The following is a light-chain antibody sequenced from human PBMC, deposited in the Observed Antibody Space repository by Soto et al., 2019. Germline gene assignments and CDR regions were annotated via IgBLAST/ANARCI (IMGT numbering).Light chain of an antibody. CDR3: QQYINSHPRLT. Sequence: EIVLTQSPGTLSLSPGERATLTCRASQSVSRTYLTWYQHKPGQAPRLLVFDVSTRATGIPDRFSGSGSGTDLTHTISRLEPEDFAVYYCQQYINSHPRLTFGGGTRVEMK. J-gene: IGKJ4*01. V-gene: IGKV3-20*01. CDR2: DVS. CDR1: QSVSRTY.